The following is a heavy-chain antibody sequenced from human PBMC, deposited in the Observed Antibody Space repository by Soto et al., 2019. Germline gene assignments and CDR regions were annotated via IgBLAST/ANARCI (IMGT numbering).Heavy chain of an antibody. D-gene: IGHD1-1*01. J-gene: IGHJ6*02. CDR1: GGSISSSNW. CDR2: IYHSGST. V-gene: IGHV4-4*02. CDR3: ARSNWNDGEYYYYYGMDV. Sequence: QVQLQESGPGLMKPSGTLSLTCAVSGGSISSSNWWSWVRQPPGKGLEWIGEIYHSGSTNYNPSLKSRVTISVDKSKNQFSLKLSSVTAADTAVYYCARSNWNDGEYYYYYGMDVWGQGTTVTVSS.